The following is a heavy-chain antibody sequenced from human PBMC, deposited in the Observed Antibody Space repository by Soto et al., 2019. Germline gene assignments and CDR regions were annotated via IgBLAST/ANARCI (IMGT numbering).Heavy chain of an antibody. CDR2: MNPNSGNT. CDR3: ARGPPRPYSNYGYYYYYMDV. D-gene: IGHD4-4*01. Sequence: ASVKVSCKASGYTFTSYDINWVRQATGQGLEWMGWMNPNSGNTGYAQKFQGRVTMTRNTSISTAYMELSSLRSEDTAVYYCARGPPRPYSNYGYYYYYMDVWGKGTTVTVSS. V-gene: IGHV1-8*01. CDR1: GYTFTSYD. J-gene: IGHJ6*03.